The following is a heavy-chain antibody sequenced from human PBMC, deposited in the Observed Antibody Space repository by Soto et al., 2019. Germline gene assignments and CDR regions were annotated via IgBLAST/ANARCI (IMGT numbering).Heavy chain of an antibody. V-gene: IGHV6-1*01. D-gene: IGHD1-26*01. CDR2: TYYRSKWYN. CDR1: GGSVSRNNAS. Sequence: SQTLSLTCAISGGSVSRNNASWNWIRQSPSRGLEWLGRTYYRSKWYNDYAVSVKSRITINPDTSKNQFSLQLTSVTPEDTAVYFCARAEWGEWYYFDYWGQGTLVTVSS. J-gene: IGHJ4*02. CDR3: ARAEWGEWYYFDY.